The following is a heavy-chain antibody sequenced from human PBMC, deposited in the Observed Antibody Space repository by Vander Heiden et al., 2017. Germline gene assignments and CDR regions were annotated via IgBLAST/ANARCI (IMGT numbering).Heavy chain of an antibody. CDR3: ARDAVEGPAAIRRGHWFGP. CDR2: IDTKSGDT. J-gene: IGHJ5*02. V-gene: IGHV1-2*06. CDR1: GSSFTGYF. Sequence: QVQLVQSGAEVKKPGASVRVSCKASGSSFTGYFLHWVRQAPGQGLEWMGQIDTKSGDTDYAPKFLGRLTITRDTSISTAYMELSRLTSDDTALYFCARDAVEGPAAIRRGHWFGPWGHGSLVTVSS. D-gene: IGHD2-2*01.